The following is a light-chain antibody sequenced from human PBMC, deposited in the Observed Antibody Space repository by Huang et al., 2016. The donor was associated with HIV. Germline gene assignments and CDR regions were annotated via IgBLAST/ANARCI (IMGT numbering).Light chain of an antibody. V-gene: IGKV3-15*01. J-gene: IGKJ2*01. CDR3: QQYDDWPPYT. Sequence: EVVMTQSPATLSVSPGERATLSCRASQRVSINVAWYQQKPGHAPRLLIDGASTRATGIPARCSGSGSGTEFTRTISGLQSEDYAVYFCQQYDDWPPYTFGQGTKLEIK. CDR2: GAS. CDR1: QRVSIN.